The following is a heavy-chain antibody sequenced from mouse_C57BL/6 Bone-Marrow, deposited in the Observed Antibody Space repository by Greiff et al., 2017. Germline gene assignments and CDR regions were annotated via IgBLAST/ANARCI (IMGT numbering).Heavy chain of an antibody. CDR1: GYSFTDYN. Sequence: VQLQQSGPELVKPGASVKISCKASGYSFTDYNMNWVKQSNGKSLEWIGVINPNYGTTSYNQKFKGKATLTVDQSSSTAYMQLNSLTSEDSAVYYCARRGLKTTVVATPAWFAYWGQGTLVTVSA. V-gene: IGHV1-39*01. D-gene: IGHD1-1*01. CDR2: INPNYGTT. CDR3: ARRGLKTTVVATPAWFAY. J-gene: IGHJ3*01.